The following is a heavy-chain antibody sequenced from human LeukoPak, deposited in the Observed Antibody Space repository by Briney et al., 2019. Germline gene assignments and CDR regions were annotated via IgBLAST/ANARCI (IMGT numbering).Heavy chain of an antibody. CDR3: ARGREMLAVAGMGMDY. D-gene: IGHD6-19*01. Sequence: ASVKVSCKASGYAFTSYYIHWVRQAPGQGLDWMGIINPSAGSTNYAQKFQGRVTMTRATSTSTVYMELSSLRSEDTAVYYCARGREMLAVAGMGMDYWGQGTLVTVSS. J-gene: IGHJ4*02. CDR2: INPSAGST. CDR1: GYAFTSYY. V-gene: IGHV1-46*01.